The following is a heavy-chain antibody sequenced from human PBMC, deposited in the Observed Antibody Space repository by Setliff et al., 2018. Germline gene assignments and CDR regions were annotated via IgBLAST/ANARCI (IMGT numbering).Heavy chain of an antibody. CDR1: GFSITSSYY. J-gene: IGHJ4*02. V-gene: IGHV4-38-2*01. D-gene: IGHD6-13*01. Sequence: SETLSLTCAVSGFSITSSYYWGWIRQPPGKGLECIGSIYYSGSTYYNPSLKSRVTISVDTSKNQFSLKLSSVTAADTAVYYCARFAGSSWVDYWGQGTLVTVSS. CDR2: IYYSGST. CDR3: ARFAGSSWVDY.